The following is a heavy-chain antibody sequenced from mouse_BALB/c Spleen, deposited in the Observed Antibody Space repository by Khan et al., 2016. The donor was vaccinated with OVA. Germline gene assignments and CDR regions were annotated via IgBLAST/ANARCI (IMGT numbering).Heavy chain of an antibody. CDR3: ARKNVSDFNY. Sequence: VRLQQSGPELVKPGASVKISCKASGYSFTGYFMNWVMQSHGKSLEWIGRINPHIGETFYNQKFVGKATLTVDESSSTAHMELRSLASEDSAVYFCARKNVSDFNYWGQGTTLTVSS. CDR2: INPHIGET. CDR1: GYSFTGYF. V-gene: IGHV1-20*02. J-gene: IGHJ2*01.